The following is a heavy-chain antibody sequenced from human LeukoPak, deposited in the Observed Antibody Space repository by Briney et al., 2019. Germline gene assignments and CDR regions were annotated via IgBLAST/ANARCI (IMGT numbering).Heavy chain of an antibody. CDR1: GGTFSSYA. CDR3: ARASPEGYYDSKPYYYYYYYMDV. CDR2: IIPIFGTA. Sequence: ASVKVSCKASGGTFSSYAISWVRQAPGQGLEWMGGIIPIFGTANYAQKFQGRVTITTDESTSTAYMELSSLRSEDTAVYYCARASPEGYYDSKPYYYYYYYMDVWGKGTTATVSS. J-gene: IGHJ6*03. D-gene: IGHD3-22*01. V-gene: IGHV1-69*05.